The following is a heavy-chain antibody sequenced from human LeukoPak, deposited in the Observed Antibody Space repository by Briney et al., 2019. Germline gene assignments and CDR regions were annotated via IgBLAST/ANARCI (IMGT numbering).Heavy chain of an antibody. D-gene: IGHD4-17*01. Sequence: QPGGSLRLSCAASGFTFSSYGMNWVRQAPGKGLEWVSYISSSGSTRYCADSVKGRFTISRDNAKNSLYLQMNSLRAEDTAVYYCARVQTTVTTLDYWGQGTLVTVSS. CDR3: ARVQTTVTTLDY. CDR1: GFTFSSYG. V-gene: IGHV3-48*03. CDR2: ISSSGSTR. J-gene: IGHJ4*02.